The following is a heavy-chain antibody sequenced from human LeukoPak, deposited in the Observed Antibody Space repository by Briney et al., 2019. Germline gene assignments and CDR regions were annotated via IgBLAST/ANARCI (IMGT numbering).Heavy chain of an antibody. J-gene: IGHJ4*02. CDR3: AKVSYDSSGYYEYFDY. V-gene: IGHV3-23*01. CDR1: GFTFSSYA. Sequence: GGSLRLSCAASGFTFSSYAMSWVRQAPGKGLEWVSAISGSGGSTYYADSVKGRFTISRDNSKNTLYLQMNSLRAEDTAVYYCAKVSYDSSGYYEYFDYWGQGTLVTVSS. D-gene: IGHD3-22*01. CDR2: ISGSGGST.